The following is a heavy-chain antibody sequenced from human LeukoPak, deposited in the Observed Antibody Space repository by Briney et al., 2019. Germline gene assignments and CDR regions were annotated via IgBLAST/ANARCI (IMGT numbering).Heavy chain of an antibody. V-gene: IGHV4-34*01. Sequence: SETLSLTCAVYGGSFSGYYWSWIRQPPGKGLEWIGEINHSGSTNYNPSLKSRVTISVDTSKNQFSLKLSSVTAADTAVYYCARATSSSGWYRGPDYWGLGTLVTVSS. J-gene: IGHJ4*02. CDR2: INHSGST. CDR1: GGSFSGYY. D-gene: IGHD6-19*01. CDR3: ARATSSSGWYRGPDY.